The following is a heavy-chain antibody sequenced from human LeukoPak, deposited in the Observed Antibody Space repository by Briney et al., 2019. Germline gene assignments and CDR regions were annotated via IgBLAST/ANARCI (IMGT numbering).Heavy chain of an antibody. CDR2: INPNSGGT. CDR1: GYTFTGYY. CDR3: ARDEGRSSSSRAVY. V-gene: IGHV1-2*02. D-gene: IGHD6-6*01. Sequence: ASVKVSCKASGYTFTGYYMHWVRQAPGQGLEWMGWINPNSGGTNYAQKFQGRVTMTRDTSISTAYMELSRLRSEDTAVYYCARDEGRSSSSRAVYWGQGTLVTVSS. J-gene: IGHJ4*02.